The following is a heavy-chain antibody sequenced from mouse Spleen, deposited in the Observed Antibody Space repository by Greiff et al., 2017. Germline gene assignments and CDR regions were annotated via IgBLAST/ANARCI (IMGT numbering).Heavy chain of an antibody. CDR2: ISSGGGNT. J-gene: IGHJ3*01. D-gene: IGHD2-1*01. V-gene: IGHV5-9*04. Sequence: EVKVEESGGGLVKLGGSLKLSCAASGFTFSSYAMSWVRQTPEKRLEWVATISSGGGNTYYPDSVKGRFTISRDNAKNTLYLQMSSLKSEDTAMYYCARVTDGNFWFAYWGQGTLVTVSA. CDR3: ARVTDGNFWFAY. CDR1: GFTFSSYA.